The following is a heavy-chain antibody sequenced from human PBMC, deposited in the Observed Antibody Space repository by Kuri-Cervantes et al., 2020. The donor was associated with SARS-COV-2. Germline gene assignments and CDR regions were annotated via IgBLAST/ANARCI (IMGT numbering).Heavy chain of an antibody. CDR2: INHSGST. CDR1: GGSFSGYY. CDR3: ARHYDILTGRLLGGFDY. D-gene: IGHD3-9*01. J-gene: IGHJ4*02. V-gene: IGHV4-34*01. Sequence: SQTLSLTCAVYGGSFSGYYWSWIRQPPGKGLEWIGEINHSGSTNYNPSLKSRVTISVDTSKNQFSLKLSSVTAADTAVYYCARHYDILTGRLLGGFDYWGQGTLVTVSS.